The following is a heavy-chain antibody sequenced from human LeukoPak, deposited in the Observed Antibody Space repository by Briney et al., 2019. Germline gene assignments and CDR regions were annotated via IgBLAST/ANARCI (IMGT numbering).Heavy chain of an antibody. V-gene: IGHV1-18*01. D-gene: IGHD1-26*01. CDR2: ISVYNVNT. CDR1: GYTFTDYG. CDR3: AREQSGSYYFDY. Sequence: GASVKVSCVTSGYTFTDYGISWVRQAPGQGLEWLGWISVYNVNTNYAKKFQGRVTMTRDTSTTTVYMELSSLRSEDTAVYYCAREQSGSYYFDYWGQGTLVTVSS. J-gene: IGHJ4*02.